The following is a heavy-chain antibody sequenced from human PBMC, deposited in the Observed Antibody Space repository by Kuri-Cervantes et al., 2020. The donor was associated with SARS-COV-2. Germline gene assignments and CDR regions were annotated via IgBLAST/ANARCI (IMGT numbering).Heavy chain of an antibody. J-gene: IGHJ4*02. D-gene: IGHD3-3*01. V-gene: IGHV3-15*01. CDR3: AKGTYDFWSGWPFDY. Sequence: GESLKISCVASGFTFSDAWMSWVRQTPGKGLEWIGRFKSKAAGGTIVHATPVQGRFTISRDDSRNTLYLQMDSLKVEDTGVYYCAKGTYDFWSGWPFDYWGQGTLVTVSS. CDR2: FKSKAAGGTI. CDR1: GFTFSDAW.